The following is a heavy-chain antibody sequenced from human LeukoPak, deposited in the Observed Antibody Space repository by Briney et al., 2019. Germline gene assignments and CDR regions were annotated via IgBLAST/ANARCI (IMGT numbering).Heavy chain of an antibody. D-gene: IGHD3-10*01. CDR3: ARLSGPYDY. Sequence: SGGSLRLSCAASGFTFSSYAMHWVPQAPGKGLEYVSAISSNGGSTYYANSVKGRFTISRDNSKNTLYLQMGSLRAEDMAVYYCARLSGPYDYWGQGALVTVSS. V-gene: IGHV3-64*01. J-gene: IGHJ4*02. CDR2: ISSNGGST. CDR1: GFTFSSYA.